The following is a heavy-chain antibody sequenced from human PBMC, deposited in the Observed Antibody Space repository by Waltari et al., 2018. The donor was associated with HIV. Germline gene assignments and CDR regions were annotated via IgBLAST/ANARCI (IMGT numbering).Heavy chain of an antibody. J-gene: IGHJ2*01. D-gene: IGHD6-6*01. CDR2: ISSSSSTI. CDR3: ARSKYSSSSGFDL. V-gene: IGHV3-48*01. CDR1: GFTCSSYR. Sequence: EVQLVESGGGLVQPGGSLRLSCAASGFTCSSYRMNWVRQAPEKGLEWVSYISSSSSTIYSADSVKGRFTISRDNAKNSLYLQMNSLRAEDTAVYYCARSKYSSSSGFDLWGRGTLVTVSS.